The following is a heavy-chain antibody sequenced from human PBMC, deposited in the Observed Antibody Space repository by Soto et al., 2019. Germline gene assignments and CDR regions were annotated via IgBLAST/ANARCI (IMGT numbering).Heavy chain of an antibody. D-gene: IGHD6-13*01. Sequence: PSETLSLTCVVYGVSFGPYYWGWIRQPPGKGLEWIGESNHRGGTNYNPSLKSRVTISVDTSKNQFSLKLSSVTAADTAVYYCARDQGSSWYGRWFDPWGQGTLVTVSS. CDR3: ARDQGSSWYGRWFDP. CDR2: SNHRGGT. CDR1: GVSFGPYY. J-gene: IGHJ5*02. V-gene: IGHV4-34*01.